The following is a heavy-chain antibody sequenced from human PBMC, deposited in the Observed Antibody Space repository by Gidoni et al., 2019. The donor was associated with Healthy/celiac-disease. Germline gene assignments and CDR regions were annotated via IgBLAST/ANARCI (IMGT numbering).Heavy chain of an antibody. Sequence: QVQLVQSGAEVKKPGASVKVSCKASGYTFTSYYMHWVRQAPGQGLEWMGIINPSGGSTSYAKKFQGRVTMTRDTSTSTVYMELSSLRSEDTAVYYCASDIMYYYGSGSLDYWGQGTLVTVSS. CDR1: GYTFTSYY. CDR2: INPSGGST. CDR3: ASDIMYYYGSGSLDY. V-gene: IGHV1-46*01. D-gene: IGHD3-10*01. J-gene: IGHJ4*02.